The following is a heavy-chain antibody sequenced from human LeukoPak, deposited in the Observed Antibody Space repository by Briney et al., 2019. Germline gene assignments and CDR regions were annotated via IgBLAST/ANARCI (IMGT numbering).Heavy chain of an antibody. CDR1: GGSISHYY. CDR2: VYTNGST. CDR3: ASQDGVLNR. V-gene: IGHV4-4*07. J-gene: IGHJ4*02. D-gene: IGHD2-15*01. Sequence: SETLSLTCTVSGGSISHYYWSWIRQPAGKGLEWIGRVYTNGSTNYNPSLKSRVTMSVDTSKNQFSLRLTSVTAADTAMYYCASQDGVLNRWGPGTLVTVSS.